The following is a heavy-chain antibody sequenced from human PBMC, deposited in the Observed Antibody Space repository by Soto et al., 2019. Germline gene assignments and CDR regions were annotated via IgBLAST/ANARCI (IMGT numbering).Heavy chain of an antibody. V-gene: IGHV4-30-2*01. Sequence: QLQLQESGSGLVKPSQTLSLSCAVSGGSISSGGVSWSWIRQPPGKGLEWIGDIFQSGSTNYNPSLMSRVIISVDRSNNHFSLKLKSVTAADTAVYYCARGISATGPYWFFDFWGRGTLVSVSS. J-gene: IGHJ2*01. CDR2: IFQSGST. D-gene: IGHD6-13*01. CDR1: GGSISSGGVS. CDR3: ARGISATGPYWFFDF.